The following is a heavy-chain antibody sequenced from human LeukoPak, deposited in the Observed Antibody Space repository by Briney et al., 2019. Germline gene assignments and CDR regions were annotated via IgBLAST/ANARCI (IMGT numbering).Heavy chain of an antibody. V-gene: IGHV3-64*01. CDR3: ARETIGTNDY. J-gene: IGHJ4*02. D-gene: IGHD5-24*01. Sequence: GGSLKLSCAASGFTFSSYPMHWVRQAPGKGLGYVSAISSNGDTTYYANSVRGRFSISRDNSTNTLYLQMGSLRTEDMAIYYCARETIGTNDYWGQGTLVTVSS. CDR2: ISSNGDTT. CDR1: GFTFSSYP.